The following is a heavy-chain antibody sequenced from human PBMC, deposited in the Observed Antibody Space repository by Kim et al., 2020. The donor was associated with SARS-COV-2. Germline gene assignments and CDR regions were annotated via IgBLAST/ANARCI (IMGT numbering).Heavy chain of an antibody. D-gene: IGHD6-6*01. CDR2: INHSGST. CDR1: GGSFSGYY. CDR3: ARRFLYSSSSVVGFDP. J-gene: IGHJ5*02. V-gene: IGHV4-34*01. Sequence: SETLSLTCAVYGGSFSGYYWSWIRQPPGKGLEWIGEINHSGSTNYNPSLKSRVTISVDTSKNQFSLKLSSVTAADTAVYYCARRFLYSSSSVVGFDPWGQGTLVTVSS.